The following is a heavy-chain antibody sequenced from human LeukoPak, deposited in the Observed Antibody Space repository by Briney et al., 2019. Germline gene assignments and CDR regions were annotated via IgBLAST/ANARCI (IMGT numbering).Heavy chain of an antibody. J-gene: IGHJ1*01. CDR3: AKGLEGIAAADLQH. V-gene: IGHV3-21*04. D-gene: IGHD6-13*01. CDR1: GFTFSSYS. Sequence: GGSLRLSCAASGFTFSSYSMNWVRQAPGKGLEWVSSISSSSSYIYYADSVKGRFTISRDNAKNSLYLQMNSLRAEDTAVYYCAKGLEGIAAADLQHWGQGTLVTVSS. CDR2: ISSSSSYI.